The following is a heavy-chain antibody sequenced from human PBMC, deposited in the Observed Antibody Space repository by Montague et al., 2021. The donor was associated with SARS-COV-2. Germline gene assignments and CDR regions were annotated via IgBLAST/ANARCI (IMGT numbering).Heavy chain of an antibody. Sequence: SRSLSLSASGFPFSSYWMHWVRQAPGKGLVWVSRINSDGSSTSYADSVKGRFTISRDNAKNTLYLQMNSLRAEDTAVYYCAREMGSSLGGYYYGMDVWGQGTTVTVSS. V-gene: IGHV3-74*01. J-gene: IGHJ6*02. CDR1: GFPFSSYW. CDR2: INSDGSST. D-gene: IGHD6-6*01. CDR3: AREMGSSLGGYYYGMDV.